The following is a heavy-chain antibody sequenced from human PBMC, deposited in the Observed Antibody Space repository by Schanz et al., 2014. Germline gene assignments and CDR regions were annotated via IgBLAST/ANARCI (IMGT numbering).Heavy chain of an antibody. CDR3: TKGRKFGR. J-gene: IGHJ4*02. CDR2: INPSGGST. CDR1: GYTFTSYY. V-gene: IGHV1-46*01. Sequence: QVQLVQSGAEVKKPGASVKVSCKASGYTFTSYYMHWVRQAPGQGLEWMGIINPSGGSTSYAQKFQGRVTMTRDTSTITVYRELSSLRSEDAAIYYYTKGRKFGRWGQGTLVTVSS. D-gene: IGHD3-10*01.